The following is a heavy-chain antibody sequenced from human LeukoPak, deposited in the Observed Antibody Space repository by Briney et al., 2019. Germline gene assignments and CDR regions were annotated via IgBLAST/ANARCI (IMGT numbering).Heavy chain of an antibody. CDR2: IYYSGST. CDR1: GGSISSSSYY. V-gene: IGHV4-39*01. CDR3: ARSIMITFGGVIPHYFDY. Sequence: SETLSLTCIVSGGSISSSSYYWGWIRQPPGKGLEWIGSIYYSGSTYYNPSLKSRVTISVDTSKNQFSLKLSSVTAAGTAVYYCARSIMITFGGVIPHYFDYWGQGTLVTVSS. J-gene: IGHJ4*02. D-gene: IGHD3-16*02.